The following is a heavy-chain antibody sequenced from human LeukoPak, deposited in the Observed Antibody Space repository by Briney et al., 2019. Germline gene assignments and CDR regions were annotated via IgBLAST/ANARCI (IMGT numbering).Heavy chain of an antibody. V-gene: IGHV1-8*01. CDR3: ARGLYGDPYSSSRPYYYYYGMDV. Sequence: GSVKVSCKASGYTFTSYDINWVRQATGQGLEWMGWMSPNSGNTGYAQKFQGRVTMTRNTSISTAYMELSSLRSEDTAVYYCARGLYGDPYSSSRPYYYYYGMDVWGQGTTVTVSS. D-gene: IGHD6-6*01. J-gene: IGHJ6*02. CDR2: MSPNSGNT. CDR1: GYTFTSYD.